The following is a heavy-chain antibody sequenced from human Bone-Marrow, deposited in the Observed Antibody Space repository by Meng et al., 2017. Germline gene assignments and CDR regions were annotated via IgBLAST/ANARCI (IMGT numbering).Heavy chain of an antibody. CDR2: LGAHDGDT. Sequence: QVQPVQSGPEVKQPGAPVKVSCKASDYTFTGYGVSWVRQAPGQGLEWMAWLGAHDGDTSHAPKFQGRVTVSADRTTATAYMELRSLRSDDTAVYYCARGTPGRSYSDYWGQGTLVTVSS. CDR3: ARGTPGRSYSDY. CDR1: DYTFTGYG. D-gene: IGHD3-10*01. J-gene: IGHJ4*02. V-gene: IGHV1-18*01.